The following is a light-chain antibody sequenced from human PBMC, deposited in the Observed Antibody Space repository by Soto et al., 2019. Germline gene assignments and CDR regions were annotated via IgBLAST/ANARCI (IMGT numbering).Light chain of an antibody. CDR1: TSDVGRYNY. Sequence: QSALTQPASVSGSPGQSITISCTGTTSDVGRYNYVSWYQQHPGKAPKLRIYDVSNRPSGVSNRFSGSKSGNTASLTISGLQAEDEADYYCTSYTSSSTYVFGTGTKLTVL. V-gene: IGLV2-14*01. CDR2: DVS. CDR3: TSYTSSSTYV. J-gene: IGLJ1*01.